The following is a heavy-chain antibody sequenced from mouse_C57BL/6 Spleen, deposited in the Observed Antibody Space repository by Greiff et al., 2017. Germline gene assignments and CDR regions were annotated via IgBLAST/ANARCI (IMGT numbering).Heavy chain of an antibody. J-gene: IGHJ2*01. CDR2: IYPGGGDT. D-gene: IGHD1-1*01. CDR1: GYAFSSYW. Sequence: QVQLKQSGAELVKPGASVKLSCKASGYAFSSYWMNWVKQRPGRGLEWIGQIYPGGGDTIYNGKFKGKATLTVDKSSSTAYMQLSSLTSEDSAVYFCARAVTTVVAPFAYWGQGTTLTVSS. CDR3: ARAVTTVVAPFAY. V-gene: IGHV1-80*01.